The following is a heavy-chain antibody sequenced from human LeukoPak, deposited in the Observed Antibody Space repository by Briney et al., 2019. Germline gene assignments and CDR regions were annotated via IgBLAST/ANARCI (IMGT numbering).Heavy chain of an antibody. CDR1: GFTFSSYV. CDR3: AKGFWSGYYTGGDY. D-gene: IGHD3-3*01. CDR2: ISSSGGGT. V-gene: IGHV3-23*01. Sequence: GGSLRLSCAASGFTFSSYVMSWVRQAPGKGLEWVSVISSSGGGTYYADSVKGRFTISRDNSKNTLYVQMNSLRAEDTAVYFCAKGFWSGYYTGGDYWGQGTLVTVSS. J-gene: IGHJ4*02.